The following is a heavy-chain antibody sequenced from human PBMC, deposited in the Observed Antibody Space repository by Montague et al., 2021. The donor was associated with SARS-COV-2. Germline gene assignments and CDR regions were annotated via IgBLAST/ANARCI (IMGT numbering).Heavy chain of an antibody. Sequence: SETLSLTCAVYGGSFSGYYWSWIRQPPGKGLEWIGEINHSGSTNYNPSLKSRVTISVDTSKNQFSLKLSSATAADTAVYYCARGYDYVWGSYRYLHWFDPWGQGTLVTVS. J-gene: IGHJ5*02. CDR3: ARGYDYVWGSYRYLHWFDP. V-gene: IGHV4-34*01. CDR1: GGSFSGYY. D-gene: IGHD3-16*02. CDR2: INHSGST.